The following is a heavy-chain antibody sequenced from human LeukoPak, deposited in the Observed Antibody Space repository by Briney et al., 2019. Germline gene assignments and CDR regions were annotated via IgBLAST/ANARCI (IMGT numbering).Heavy chain of an antibody. CDR2: ISGSGGST. D-gene: IGHD3-22*01. Sequence: PGGSLRLSCAASGFTFSSYAMSWVRQAPGKGLEWVSAISGSGGSTYYADSVKGRFTISRDNSKNTLYLQMNSLRAEDTAVYYCAKGLYYYDSSGYLTFDYWGPGTLVTVSS. CDR1: GFTFSSYA. J-gene: IGHJ4*02. V-gene: IGHV3-23*01. CDR3: AKGLYYYDSSGYLTFDY.